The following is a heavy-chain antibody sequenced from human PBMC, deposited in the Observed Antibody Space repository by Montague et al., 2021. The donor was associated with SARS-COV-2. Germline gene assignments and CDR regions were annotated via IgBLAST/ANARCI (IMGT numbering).Heavy chain of an antibody. CDR1: GDSISRSHYF. J-gene: IGHJ3*02. Sequence: SETLSLTCSVSGDSISRSHYFWAWIRQPPGMGLEWIGSTYFTGKTYYHPSFKSRVTISIDTSKNHFSLRLSSVTAADSAVFYCARWGLNNAFDIWGLGTMITISS. D-gene: IGHD1/OR15-1a*01. V-gene: IGHV4-39*02. CDR2: TYFTGKT. CDR3: ARWGLNNAFDI.